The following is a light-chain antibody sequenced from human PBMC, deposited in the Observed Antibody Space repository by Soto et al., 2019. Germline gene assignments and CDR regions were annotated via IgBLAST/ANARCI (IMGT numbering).Light chain of an antibody. J-gene: IGKJ1*01. CDR3: QQSYSTPWT. CDR2: STS. Sequence: DLQMTQSPSSLSASVGDRVTVTCRASQNISNYLNWYRQKPGKAPNLLIYSTSSLRSGVPSRFSGSGSGTDFTLTISSLQPADFADYYCQQSYSTPWTFGQGTKV. V-gene: IGKV1-39*01. CDR1: QNISNY.